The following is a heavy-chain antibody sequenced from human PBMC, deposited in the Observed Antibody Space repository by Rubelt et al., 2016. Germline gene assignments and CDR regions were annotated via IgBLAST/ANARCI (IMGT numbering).Heavy chain of an antibody. CDR3: ARHQTSSWFDP. Sequence: QLQLQESGPGLVKPSETLSLTCSVSGGSISSVGYYWDWIRQPPGKGLEWIGSIDYSGSTLYNPSLESRLTMSVETSKNQFSSKLTYVPAADTAVYYCARHQTSSWFDPWGQGTLVTVSS. V-gene: IGHV4-39*01. CDR2: IDYSGST. CDR1: GGSISSVGYY. J-gene: IGHJ5*02.